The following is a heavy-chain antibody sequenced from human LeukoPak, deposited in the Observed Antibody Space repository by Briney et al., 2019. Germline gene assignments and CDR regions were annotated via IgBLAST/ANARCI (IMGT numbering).Heavy chain of an antibody. Sequence: GGSLRLSCAASGFTFSSYWMSWVRQAPGKGLEWVANIKQEGSEIYYGDSVRGRFSISRDNAKNSLYLQMNSLRAEDTAVYYCATSVTRRRLDWFIDLWGRGTLVSVSS. CDR3: ATSVTRRRLDWFIDL. D-gene: IGHD4-17*01. CDR2: IKQEGSEI. CDR1: GFTFSSYW. J-gene: IGHJ2*01. V-gene: IGHV3-7*01.